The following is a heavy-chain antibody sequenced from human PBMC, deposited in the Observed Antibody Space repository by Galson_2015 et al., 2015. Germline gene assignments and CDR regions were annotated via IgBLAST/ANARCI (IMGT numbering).Heavy chain of an antibody. J-gene: IGHJ4*02. CDR2: IIPIFGTA. CDR1: GGTFSRYA. CDR3: ARARKSGDSYGIDS. D-gene: IGHD5-18*01. Sequence: SVKVSCKASGGTFSRYAISWVRQAPGQGLEWVGGIIPIFGTANYAQKFQGRVTITADEFTSAAYMELSSLISDDTAVYYCARARKSGDSYGIDSWGQGTLVTVSS. V-gene: IGHV1-69*13.